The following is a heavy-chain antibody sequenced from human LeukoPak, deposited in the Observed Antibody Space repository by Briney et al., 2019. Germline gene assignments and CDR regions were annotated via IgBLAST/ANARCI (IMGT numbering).Heavy chain of an antibody. Sequence: ASVKVSCKASGYTFTSCYMHWVRQAPGQGLEWMGIINPSGRSTSYAQKFQGRVTITREMSTSTAYMELSSLRSGDTAVYYCESYYLWGQGTLVTVSS. CDR1: GYTFTSCY. J-gene: IGHJ4*02. CDR3: ESYYL. D-gene: IGHD3-10*01. CDR2: INPSGRST. V-gene: IGHV1-46*01.